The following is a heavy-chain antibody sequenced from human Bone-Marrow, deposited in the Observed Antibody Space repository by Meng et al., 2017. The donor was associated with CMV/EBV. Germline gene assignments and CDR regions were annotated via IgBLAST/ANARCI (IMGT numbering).Heavy chain of an antibody. V-gene: IGHV3-21*01. D-gene: IGHD2-2*01. Sequence: GESLKISCAASGFTFSSYSMHWVRQAPGKGLEWVSSISSSSSYIYYADSVKGRFTISRDNAKNSLYLQMNSLRAEDTAVYYCASWGYCSSTSCYFGEYYYYGMDFWGQGTTVTVSS. CDR1: GFTFSSYS. CDR2: ISSSSSYI. J-gene: IGHJ6*02. CDR3: ASWGYCSSTSCYFGEYYYYGMDF.